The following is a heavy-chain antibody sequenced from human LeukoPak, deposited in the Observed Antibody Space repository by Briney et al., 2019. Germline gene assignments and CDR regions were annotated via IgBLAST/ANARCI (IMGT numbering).Heavy chain of an antibody. CDR2: IYTSGST. J-gene: IGHJ4*02. CDR1: GGSISSGSYY. CDR3: ARDALVGAAFDY. Sequence: SQTLSLTCTVSGGSISSGSYYWSWIRQPAGKGLEWIGRIYTSGSTNYNPSLKSRVTISVDTSKNQFSLKLSSVTAADTAVYYRARDALVGAAFDYWGQGTLVTVSS. V-gene: IGHV4-61*02. D-gene: IGHD1-26*01.